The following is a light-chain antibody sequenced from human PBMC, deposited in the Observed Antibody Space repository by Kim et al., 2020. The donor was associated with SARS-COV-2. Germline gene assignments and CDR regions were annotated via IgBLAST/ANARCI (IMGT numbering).Light chain of an antibody. CDR1: SLRRYY. V-gene: IGLV3-19*01. J-gene: IGLJ2*01. Sequence: VGWGETVRVKCQGDSLRRYYATWDQQKPGQAPILVIYGKNNRPSGIPDRFAGSSSGNTASLTITGTQAGDEADYYCNSRDSNDNVVFGGGTQLTVL. CDR2: GKN. CDR3: NSRDSNDNVV.